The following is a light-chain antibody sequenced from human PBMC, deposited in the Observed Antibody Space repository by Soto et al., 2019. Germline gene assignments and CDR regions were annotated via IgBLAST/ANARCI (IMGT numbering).Light chain of an antibody. Sequence: QSALTQPASVSGSPGQSITISCTGSSSDIGAYSYVSWYQQHPGKAPKLMIFEVSDRPSGVSNRFSGSKSGNTASLTISGLQAEDEADYFCTSYTSGSIPVFGGGTKLTVL. J-gene: IGLJ2*01. CDR1: SSDIGAYSY. V-gene: IGLV2-14*01. CDR3: TSYTSGSIPV. CDR2: EVS.